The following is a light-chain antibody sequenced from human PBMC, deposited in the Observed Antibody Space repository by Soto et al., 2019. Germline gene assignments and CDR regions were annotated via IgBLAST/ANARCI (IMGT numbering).Light chain of an antibody. Sequence: QSALTQPASVSGSPGQSITISCTGTSTDVGGYDYVSWYQQHPGKAPKLMVYEVSKRPSGVSNRFSGSKSGNTASLTISGLQAEDEDDYYCSSYTRSSTPYVFGSGTKLTVL. J-gene: IGLJ1*01. CDR2: EVS. V-gene: IGLV2-14*01. CDR1: STDVGGYDY. CDR3: SSYTRSSTPYV.